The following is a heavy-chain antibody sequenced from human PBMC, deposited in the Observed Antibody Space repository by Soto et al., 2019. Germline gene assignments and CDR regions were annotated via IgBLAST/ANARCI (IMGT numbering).Heavy chain of an antibody. J-gene: IGHJ4*02. D-gene: IGHD4-17*01. V-gene: IGHV3-20*04. CDR3: ARDHRWGYEYGDYGDS. CDR2: INRHGDST. Sequence: EVYLVESGGGVVRPGGSLRLSCAASGFGFDEYGMSWVRQGPGKGLEWVSGINRHGDSTGYADSVKGRFTISRDNAKNSLYLQMNGLRVEDTAFFYCARDHRWGYEYGDYGDSWGQGTLVTFSS. CDR1: GFGFDEYG.